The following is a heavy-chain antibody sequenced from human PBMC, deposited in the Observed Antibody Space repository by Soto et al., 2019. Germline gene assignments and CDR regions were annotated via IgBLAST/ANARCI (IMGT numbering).Heavy chain of an antibody. CDR3: SRGPLWDIVVVPAAMAESKFDP. D-gene: IGHD2-2*01. J-gene: IGHJ5*02. CDR1: GYTFTSYG. CDR2: ISAYNGNT. Sequence: GASVKVSCKASGYTFTSYGISWVRQAPGQGLEWMGWISAYNGNTNYAQKLKGRVTMTTDTSTSTAYMELRSLRSDDTAVYYCSRGPLWDIVVVPAAMAESKFDPWGQGTLVTVSS. V-gene: IGHV1-18*01.